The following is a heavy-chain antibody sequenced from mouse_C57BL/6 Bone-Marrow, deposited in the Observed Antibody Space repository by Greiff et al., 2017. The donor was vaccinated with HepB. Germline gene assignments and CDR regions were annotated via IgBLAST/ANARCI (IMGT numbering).Heavy chain of an antibody. D-gene: IGHD2-4*01. Sequence: VQLQESGGGLVKPGGSLKLSCAASGFTFSSYAMSWVRQTPEKRLEWVATISDGGSYTYYPDNVKGRFTISRDNAKNNLYLQMSHLKSEDTAMYYCARDYYDYFWFAYWGQGTLVTVSA. CDR3: ARDYYDYFWFAY. V-gene: IGHV5-4*01. J-gene: IGHJ3*01. CDR2: ISDGGSYT. CDR1: GFTFSSYA.